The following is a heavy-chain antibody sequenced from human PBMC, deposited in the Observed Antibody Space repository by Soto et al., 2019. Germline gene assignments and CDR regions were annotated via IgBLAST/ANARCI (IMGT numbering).Heavy chain of an antibody. CDR2: ISYDGSNK. CDR3: AKDAGLWSGYYMDYYYYYGMDV. D-gene: IGHD3-3*01. Sequence: GGSLRLSCAASGFTFSSYGMHWVRQAPGKGLEWVAVISYDGSNKYYADSVKGRFTISRDNSKNTLYLQMNSLRAEDTAVYYCAKDAGLWSGYYMDYYYYYGMDVWGQGTTVTVSS. J-gene: IGHJ6*02. CDR1: GFTFSSYG. V-gene: IGHV3-30*18.